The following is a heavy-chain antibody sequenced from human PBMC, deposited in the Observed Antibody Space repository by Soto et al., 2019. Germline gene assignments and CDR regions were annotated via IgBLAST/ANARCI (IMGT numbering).Heavy chain of an antibody. Sequence: SETLSLTCTVSGGSISSSSYYWGWIRQPPGKGLEWIGSIYYSGSTYYNPSLKSRVTISVDTSKNQFSLKLSSVTAAGTAVYYCARHDHGGIVGATPWGNNFDYWGQGTLVTVSS. CDR3: ARHDHGGIVGATPWGNNFDY. CDR1: GGSISSSSYY. D-gene: IGHD1-26*01. J-gene: IGHJ4*02. CDR2: IYYSGST. V-gene: IGHV4-39*01.